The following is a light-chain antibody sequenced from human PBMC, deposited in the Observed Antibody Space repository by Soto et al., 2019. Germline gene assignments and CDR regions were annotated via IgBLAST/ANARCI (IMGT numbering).Light chain of an antibody. J-gene: IGLJ2*01. Sequence: SYELTQPPSVSVAPGQTARITCGGNNIGSKSVHWYQQKPGQAPVLVVSADSDRPSGIPLQFSCSNSGNTATLTIRRVEAGDEADYYCQVWDSSSAVVFGGGTKLTVL. V-gene: IGLV3-21*02. CDR2: ADS. CDR3: QVWDSSSAVV. CDR1: NIGSKS.